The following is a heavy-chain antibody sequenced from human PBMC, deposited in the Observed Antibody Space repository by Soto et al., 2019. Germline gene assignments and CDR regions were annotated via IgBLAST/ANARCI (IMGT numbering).Heavy chain of an antibody. Sequence: QVQLHQWGAGLLKPSETLSLTCGVYGGSLSGFYWSYIRQSPGKGLEWIGEINHSGITHYNPSLKKRVTMSVDTSKNQFSLEVTSVTATDTAVYYCARSPIDAAAYMDVWGKGTTVIVSS. V-gene: IGHV4-34*01. CDR2: INHSGIT. D-gene: IGHD3-22*01. CDR3: ARSPIDAAAYMDV. J-gene: IGHJ6*03. CDR1: GGSLSGFY.